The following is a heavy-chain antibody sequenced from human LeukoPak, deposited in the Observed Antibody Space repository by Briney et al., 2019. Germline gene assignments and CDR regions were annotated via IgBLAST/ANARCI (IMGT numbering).Heavy chain of an antibody. Sequence: PSETLSLTCTVSGGSISSSSYYWGWIRQPPGKGLEWIRSISYSGSTYYNPSLKSRVTISVDTSKNQFSLKLSSVTAADTAVYYCARGYCSGGSCYSYYYYNYMDVWGKGTTVTVSS. CDR1: GGSISSSSYY. V-gene: IGHV4-39*07. CDR2: ISYSGST. J-gene: IGHJ6*03. D-gene: IGHD2-15*01. CDR3: ARGYCSGGSCYSYYYYNYMDV.